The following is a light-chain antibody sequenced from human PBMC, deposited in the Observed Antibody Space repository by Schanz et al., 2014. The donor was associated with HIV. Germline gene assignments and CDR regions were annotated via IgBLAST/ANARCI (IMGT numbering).Light chain of an antibody. J-gene: IGKJ1*01. V-gene: IGKV3D-15*01. CDR2: GAS. CDR3: QHYVNSPQT. Sequence: EIVMTQSPATLSVSPGERATLSCRASQSVSSNLAWYQQKPGQAPRLLIYGASRRASGIPDRFSGSGSGTDFTLSISRLEPEDFAVYFCQHYVNSPQTFGQGTKVEV. CDR1: QSVSSN.